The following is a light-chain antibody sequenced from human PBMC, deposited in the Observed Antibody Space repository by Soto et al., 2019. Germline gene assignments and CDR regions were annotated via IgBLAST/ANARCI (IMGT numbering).Light chain of an antibody. CDR1: QSVSSSY. J-gene: IGKJ1*01. CDR2: LAS. V-gene: IGKV3-20*01. Sequence: EIVLTHSPATLSLSPGERATLSFSAIQSVSSSYLAWYQQKPGQAPRLLIYLASSRATGIPDRFSGSGSGTDFTLTISRLEPEDFAVYYCQQYGSSPPWTFGQGTKVDIK. CDR3: QQYGSSPPWT.